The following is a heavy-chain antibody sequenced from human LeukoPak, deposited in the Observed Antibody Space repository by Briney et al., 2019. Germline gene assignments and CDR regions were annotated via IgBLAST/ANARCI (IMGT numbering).Heavy chain of an antibody. CDR3: ARRDYSQVGR. CDR1: GYSISSGYY. D-gene: IGHD2-15*01. CDR2: IYHSGST. Sequence: SETLSLTCTVSGYSISSGYYWGWIRQPPGKGLEWIGSIYHSGSTYYSPSLKSRVTISVDTSKNQFSLKLSSVTAADTAVYYCARRDYSQVGRWGQGTLVTVSS. V-gene: IGHV4-38-2*02. J-gene: IGHJ4*02.